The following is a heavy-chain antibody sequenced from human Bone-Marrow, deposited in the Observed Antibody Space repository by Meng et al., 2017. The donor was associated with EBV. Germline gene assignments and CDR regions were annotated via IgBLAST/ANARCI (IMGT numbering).Heavy chain of an antibody. CDR1: GYTFTSYG. D-gene: IGHD6-19*01. V-gene: IGHV1-18*01. CDR3: ARLLIAVAGTYNPLFDY. CDR2: ISAYNGNT. J-gene: IGHJ4*02. Sequence: QVQRVQSGAGVKKPGASVKVSCKASGYTFTSYGISWVRQAPGQGLEWMGWISAYNGNTNYAQKLQGRVTMTTDTSTSTAYMELRSLRSDDTAVYYCARLLIAVAGTYNPLFDYWGQGTLVTVSS.